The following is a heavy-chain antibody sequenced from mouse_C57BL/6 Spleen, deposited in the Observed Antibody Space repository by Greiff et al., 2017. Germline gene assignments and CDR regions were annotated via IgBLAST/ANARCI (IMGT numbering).Heavy chain of an antibody. Sequence: EVQRVESGGGLVQPGGSMTLSCVASGFTFSNYWMNWVRQSPETGLEWVAQIRLKSDNYATHYAESVKGRFTISRDDAKSSVYLQMNNLRSEDTGIYYCTGSTPYYAMDYWGQGTSVTVSS. J-gene: IGHJ4*01. CDR1: GFTFSNYW. V-gene: IGHV6-3*01. CDR2: IRLKSDNYAT. CDR3: TGSTPYYAMDY.